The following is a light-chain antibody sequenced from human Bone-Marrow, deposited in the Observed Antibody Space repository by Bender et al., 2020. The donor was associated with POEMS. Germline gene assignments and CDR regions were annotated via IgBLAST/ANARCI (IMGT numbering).Light chain of an antibody. CDR2: SDN. CDR1: NSNIGTNA. V-gene: IGLV1-44*01. J-gene: IGLJ3*02. CDR3: AAWDAGLGGGV. Sequence: QSVLTQPPSASGTPGQRVTISCSGSNSNIGTNAVNWYQQFPGTAPKPLISSDNPRPSGVPDRFYAFKSGTSASLAISGRQSEDEADYYCAAWDAGLGGGVCGGGTKLTVL.